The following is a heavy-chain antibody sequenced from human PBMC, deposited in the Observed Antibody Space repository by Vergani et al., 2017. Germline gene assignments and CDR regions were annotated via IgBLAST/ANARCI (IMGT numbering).Heavy chain of an antibody. CDR3: AKDPIATGDSEGY. D-gene: IGHD4-17*01. Sequence: QVQLVESGGGVVQPGRSLRLSCAASGFTFSSYGMHWVRQAPGKGLEWVAVISYDGSNKYYADSVKGRFTISRDNSKNTLYLQMNSLRAEDTAVYYCAKDPIATGDSEGYWGQGTLVTVSS. CDR1: GFTFSSYG. V-gene: IGHV3-30*18. J-gene: IGHJ4*02. CDR2: ISYDGSNK.